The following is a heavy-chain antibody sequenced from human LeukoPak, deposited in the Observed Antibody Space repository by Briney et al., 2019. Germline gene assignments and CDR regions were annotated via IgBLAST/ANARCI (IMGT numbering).Heavy chain of an antibody. V-gene: IGHV1-46*01. CDR1: GFTFSSYW. CDR3: ARDYGDYGVLYYGMDV. J-gene: IGHJ6*02. CDR2: INPSGGST. D-gene: IGHD4-17*01. Sequence: PGGSLRLSCAASGFTFSSYWMHWVRQAPGKGLEWVGIINPSGGSTSYAQKFQGRVTMTRDTSTSTVYMELSSLRSEDTAVYYCARDYGDYGVLYYGMDVWGQGTTVTVSS.